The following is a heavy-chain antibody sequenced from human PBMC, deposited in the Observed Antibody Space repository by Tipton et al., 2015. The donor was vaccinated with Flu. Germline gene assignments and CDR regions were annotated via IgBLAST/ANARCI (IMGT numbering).Heavy chain of an antibody. CDR3: ARGQVSDY. J-gene: IGHJ4*02. CDR2: IYHTGST. V-gene: IGHV4-38-2*01. D-gene: IGHD2-8*01. Sequence: TLSLTCAVSGYSISSGYYWGWIRQPPGKGLEWIGNIYHTGSTYYNPSLKSRVTISVDTSKNQFSLKLSSVTAADTAVYYCARGQVSDYWGQGTLVTVSS. CDR1: GYSISSGYY.